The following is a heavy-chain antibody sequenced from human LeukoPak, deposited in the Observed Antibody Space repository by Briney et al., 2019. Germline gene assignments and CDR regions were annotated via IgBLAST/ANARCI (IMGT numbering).Heavy chain of an antibody. V-gene: IGHV4-59*01. J-gene: IGHJ6*03. CDR3: ARLVSALKDYYYYMDV. CDR1: GGSISSYY. Sequence: SETLSLTCTVSGGSISSYYWSWIRQPPGKGLEWIGYIYYSGSTNYNPSLKSRVTISVDTSKNQFSLKLSSVTAADTAVYYCARLVSALKDYYYYMDVWGKGTTVTVSS. CDR2: IYYSGST.